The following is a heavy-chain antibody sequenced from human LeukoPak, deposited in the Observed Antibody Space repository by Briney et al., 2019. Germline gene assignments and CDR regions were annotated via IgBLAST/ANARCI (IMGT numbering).Heavy chain of an antibody. V-gene: IGHV3-48*03. D-gene: IGHD2-2*01. CDR2: ISSSGSTI. CDR3: ARVLVVPAATGYYFDY. Sequence: PGGSLRLSCAASGFTFSSYEMNWVRQAPGKGLEWVSYISSSGSTIYYADSVKGRFTISRDNAKNSLYLQMNSLRAEDTAVYYRARVLVVPAATGYYFDYWGQGTLVTVSS. CDR1: GFTFSSYE. J-gene: IGHJ4*02.